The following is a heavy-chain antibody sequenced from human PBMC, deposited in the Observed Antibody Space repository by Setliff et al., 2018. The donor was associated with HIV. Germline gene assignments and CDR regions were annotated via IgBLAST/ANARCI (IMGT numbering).Heavy chain of an antibody. Sequence: SETLSLTCTVSGGSISRHYWSWIRQPPGKGLEWIGSIYYSGSTNYNPSLKSRVTISVDTSKNQFSLKLSSVTAADTAVYYCARDSPIAAAAYYFDYWGQGTLVTVSS. CDR2: IYYSGST. D-gene: IGHD6-13*01. J-gene: IGHJ4*02. CDR3: ARDSPIAAAAYYFDY. V-gene: IGHV4-59*11. CDR1: GGSISRHY.